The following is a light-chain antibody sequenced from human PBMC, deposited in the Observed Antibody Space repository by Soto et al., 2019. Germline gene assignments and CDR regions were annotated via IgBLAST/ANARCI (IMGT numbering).Light chain of an antibody. CDR2: GAS. CDR1: HDITTY. V-gene: IGKV3D-15*01. CDR3: QQYNNWHLT. Sequence: IVLTQAPGTLSLSPGERATLSCRTTHDITTYLAWYQHRLGQAPRLLIYGASNRATGIPARFSGSGSGTEFNLTISSLQSEDFAVYYCQQYNNWHLTFGQGTRLETK. J-gene: IGKJ5*01.